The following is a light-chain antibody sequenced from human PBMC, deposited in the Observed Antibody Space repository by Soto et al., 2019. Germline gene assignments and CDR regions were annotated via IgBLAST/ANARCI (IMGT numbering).Light chain of an antibody. J-gene: IGLJ2*01. CDR1: SNDVGGYSY. Sequence: QSALTQPASVSGSPGQSITISCTGTSNDVGGYSYVSWYQQYPGKAPKLIIYEVSNRPSGVSNRFSGSKSGNTASLTISGRQADDEGDYYCSSYTSTTDVVLLGGGTKLTVL. V-gene: IGLV2-14*01. CDR3: SSYTSTTDVVL. CDR2: EVS.